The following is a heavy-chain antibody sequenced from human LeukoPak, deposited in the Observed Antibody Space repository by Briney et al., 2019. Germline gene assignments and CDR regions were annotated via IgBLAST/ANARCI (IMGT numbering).Heavy chain of an antibody. V-gene: IGHV4-59*01. CDR2: IFSSGST. J-gene: IGHJ4*02. Sequence: SETLSLTCTVSGGSIIGYYWSWIRQPPGKGLEWIGYIFSSGSTNYNPSLKSRVTLSVDTSRNQFSLKLSSVTAADTAVYYCARGTRGSSGWPYFDYWGQGTLVTVSS. D-gene: IGHD6-19*01. CDR1: GGSIIGYY. CDR3: ARGTRGSSGWPYFDY.